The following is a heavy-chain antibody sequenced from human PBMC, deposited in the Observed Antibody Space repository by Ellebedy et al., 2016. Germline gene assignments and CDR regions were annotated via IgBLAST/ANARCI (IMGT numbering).Heavy chain of an antibody. CDR3: ARAPYCNTASCYAEY. CDR1: GYMFTSYA. J-gene: IGHJ4*02. Sequence: ASVKVSCKASGYMFTSYAMRWVRQAPGQGLEWMGWINTNTGNQTYAQGFTGRFVFSLDTSVSTAYLQITGLQADDTAVYYCARAPYCNTASCYAEYWGQGTLVTVSS. CDR2: INTNTGNQ. V-gene: IGHV7-4-1*02. D-gene: IGHD2/OR15-2a*01.